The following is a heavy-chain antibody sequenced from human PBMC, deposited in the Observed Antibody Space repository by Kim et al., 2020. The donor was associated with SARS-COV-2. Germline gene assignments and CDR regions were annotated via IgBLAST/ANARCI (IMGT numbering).Heavy chain of an antibody. D-gene: IGHD6-19*01. Sequence: NYNPSLKSRVTISVDTAKDQFSLKLSSVTAADTAVYYCARGDSSGWYAVYWGQGTLVTVSS. J-gene: IGHJ4*02. CDR3: ARGDSSGWYAVY. V-gene: IGHV4-59*09.